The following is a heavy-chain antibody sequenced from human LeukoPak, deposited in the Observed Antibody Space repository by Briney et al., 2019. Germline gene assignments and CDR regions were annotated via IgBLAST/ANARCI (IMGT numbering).Heavy chain of an antibody. CDR2: INHSGNT. D-gene: IGHD2-2*01. CDR1: GGSFSGYY. Sequence: PSETLSLTCAVYGGSFSGYYWNWIRQPPGKGLEWIGEINHSGNTNYNPSLKSRVTISVDTSKNQFSLKLSSVTAADTAVYYCARLAYCSSTSCRRGYYFDYWGQGTLVTVSS. CDR3: ARLAYCSSTSCRRGYYFDY. J-gene: IGHJ4*02. V-gene: IGHV4-34*01.